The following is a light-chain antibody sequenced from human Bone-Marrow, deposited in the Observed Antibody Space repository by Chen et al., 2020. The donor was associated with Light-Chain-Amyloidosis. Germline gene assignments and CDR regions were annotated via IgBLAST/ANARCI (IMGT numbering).Light chain of an antibody. V-gene: IGLV2-14*01. CDR1: SCDVGGDNH. CDR2: EVT. Sequence: QSALTQPASVSGSPGQSITISCTGTSCDVGGDNHVSWYQQHPDKAPKLMIYEVTNRPSWVPARFSGSKSANTASLTISGLQTEDEADYFCSSYTITNTLVFGSGTRVTVL. J-gene: IGLJ1*01. CDR3: SSYTITNTLV.